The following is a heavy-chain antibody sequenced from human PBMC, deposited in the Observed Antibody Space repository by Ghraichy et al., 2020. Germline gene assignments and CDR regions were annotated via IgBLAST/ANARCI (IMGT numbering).Heavy chain of an antibody. CDR3: AREGGDGYNSIY. CDR1: GFTFSSYW. CDR2: IKPDGSEK. D-gene: IGHD5-24*01. V-gene: IGHV3-7*01. J-gene: IGHJ4*02. Sequence: GGSLRLSCAASGFTFSSYWMTWVRQAPGKGLEWVANIKPDGSEKYYVDSVKGRFTISRDNAKKSLYLQMNSLRAEDTAVYYCAREGGDGYNSIYWGQGTLVTVSS.